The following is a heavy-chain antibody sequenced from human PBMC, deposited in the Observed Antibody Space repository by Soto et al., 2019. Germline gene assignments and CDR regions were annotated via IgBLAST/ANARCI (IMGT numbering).Heavy chain of an antibody. CDR3: ARGGLTLRTSLDY. V-gene: IGHV3-23*01. J-gene: IGHJ4*02. Sequence: GGSLRLSCAASGFTFSNFAMSWVRQAPGKGLEWVSGISGSGDNKDHADSVKGRFTISRDNSKNTLYLQMNSLRAEDTAVYYCARGGLTLRTSLDYWGLGTLVTVSS. D-gene: IGHD5-12*01. CDR1: GFTFSNFA. CDR2: ISGSGDNK.